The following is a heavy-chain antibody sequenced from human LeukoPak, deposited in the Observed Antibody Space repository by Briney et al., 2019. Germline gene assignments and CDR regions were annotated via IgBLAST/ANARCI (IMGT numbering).Heavy chain of an antibody. CDR3: AKLEYWVRY. CDR2: INHGGGT. Sequence: SETLSLTCNVSGGSVSRSDYYWAWIRQPPGKGLEWIATINHGGGTHENPSLKSRVTISVDTSTNNFSLKLSSVTAADTAVYYCAKLEYWVRYWGRGTLVTVSS. V-gene: IGHV4-39*02. D-gene: IGHD2/OR15-2a*01. CDR1: GGSVSRSDYY. J-gene: IGHJ4*02.